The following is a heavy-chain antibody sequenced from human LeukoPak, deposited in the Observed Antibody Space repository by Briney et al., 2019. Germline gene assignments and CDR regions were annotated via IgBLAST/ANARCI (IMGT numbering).Heavy chain of an antibody. J-gene: IGHJ4*02. CDR2: IYYSGST. CDR3: ARAGALGLQFDY. D-gene: IGHD3-10*01. V-gene: IGHV4-59*01. Sequence: SETLSLTCTVSGGSISSYYWSWIRQPPGKGLEWIGYIYYSGSTNYNPSLKSRVTISVDTSKNQFSLKLSSVTAADTAVYYCARAGALGLQFDYWGQGTLVTVSS. CDR1: GGSISSYY.